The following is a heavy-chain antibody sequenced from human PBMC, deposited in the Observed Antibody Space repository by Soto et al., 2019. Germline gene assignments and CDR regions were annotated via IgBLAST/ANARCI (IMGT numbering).Heavy chain of an antibody. V-gene: IGHV4-31*03. CDR3: AKGARDISGPHY. D-gene: IGHD3-22*01. CDR1: GASISRGGYY. Sequence: SETLSLTCTVSGASISRGGYYWSWIRQHPGKGLEWIGYMYYTGSTYYNPSLKSRVTMSLDTSKNQFSLKLSSVTAADTAVFYCAKGARDISGPHYWGQGTLVTVSS. J-gene: IGHJ4*02. CDR2: MYYTGST.